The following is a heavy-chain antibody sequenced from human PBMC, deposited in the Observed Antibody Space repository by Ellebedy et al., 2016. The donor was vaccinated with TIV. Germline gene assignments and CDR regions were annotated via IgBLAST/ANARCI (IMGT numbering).Heavy chain of an antibody. D-gene: IGHD3-3*01. J-gene: IGHJ4*02. Sequence: GESLKISXAASGFTFSSYWMSWVRQAPGKGLEWVANIKQDGGEKYYVDSVKGRFTISRDNPKNSLYLQMNSLRAEDTAVYYCARSLEWTFDYWGQGTLVTVSS. CDR2: IKQDGGEK. CDR3: ARSLEWTFDY. V-gene: IGHV3-7*03. CDR1: GFTFSSYW.